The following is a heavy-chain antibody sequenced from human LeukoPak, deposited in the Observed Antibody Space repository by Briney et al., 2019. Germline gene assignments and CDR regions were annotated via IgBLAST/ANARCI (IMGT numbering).Heavy chain of an antibody. CDR1: GGSISSYY. Sequence: SETLSLTCAVSGGSISSYYWSWIRQPPGKGLEWIGYIYYSGSTNYNPSLKSRVTISVDTSKNQFSLKLSSVTAADTAVYYCARDRGGMTTVTRDAFDIWGQGTMVTVSS. V-gene: IGHV4-59*01. CDR3: ARDRGGMTTVTRDAFDI. D-gene: IGHD4-11*01. CDR2: IYYSGST. J-gene: IGHJ3*02.